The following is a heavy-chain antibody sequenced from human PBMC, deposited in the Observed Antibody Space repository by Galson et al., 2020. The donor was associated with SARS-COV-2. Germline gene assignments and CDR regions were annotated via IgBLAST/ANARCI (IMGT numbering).Heavy chain of an antibody. D-gene: IGHD3-10*01. CDR3: ARDKGEGVLLLVGGLLDG. V-gene: IGHV1-18*01. J-gene: IGHJ6*02. Sequence: ASVKVSCKASGYTFTSYGISWVRQAPGQGLEWMGWISAYNGNTNYAQKLQGRVTMTTDTSTSTAYMELRSLRSDDTAVYYCARDKGEGVLLLVGGLLDGRGQGNPVPVSS. CDR2: ISAYNGNT. CDR1: GYTFTSYG.